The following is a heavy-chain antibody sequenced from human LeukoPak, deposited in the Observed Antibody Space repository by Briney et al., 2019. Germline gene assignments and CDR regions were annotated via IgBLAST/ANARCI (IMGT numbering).Heavy chain of an antibody. Sequence: PSETLSLTCTVSGGSISSYFWSWIRQPPGKGLEWIGYIYYSGSTNYNPSLKSRITMSVDTSKNQFSLKLSSVAAADTAVYYCARIDRAVAGTIDYWGQGTLVTVSS. CDR3: ARIDRAVAGTIDY. CDR2: IYYSGST. V-gene: IGHV4-59*08. J-gene: IGHJ4*02. D-gene: IGHD6-19*01. CDR1: GGSISSYF.